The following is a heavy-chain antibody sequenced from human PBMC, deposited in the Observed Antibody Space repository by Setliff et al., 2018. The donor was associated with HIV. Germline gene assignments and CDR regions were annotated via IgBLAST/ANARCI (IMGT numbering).Heavy chain of an antibody. D-gene: IGHD5-12*01. Sequence: PSETLSLTCSVSGGSLSSHYWSWIRQPPGKGLEWIGYVYNSVTTNYNPSLKSRVTISVDTSKNQFSLKLSSVTAADSAVYYCARIVATITCYDYWGQGTLVTVSS. J-gene: IGHJ4*02. V-gene: IGHV4-59*11. CDR2: VYNSVTT. CDR1: GGSLSSHY. CDR3: ARIVATITCYDY.